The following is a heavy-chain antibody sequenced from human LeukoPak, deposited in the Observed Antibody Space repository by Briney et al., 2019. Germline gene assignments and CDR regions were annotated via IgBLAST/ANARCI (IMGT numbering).Heavy chain of an antibody. CDR3: ATRSPRRVRGVIGYYFDY. V-gene: IGHV1-24*01. Sequence: ASVKVSCKVSGYTLTELSMHWVRQAPGKGLEWMGGFDPEDGETIYAQKFQGRVTMTEDTSTDTAYMELSSLRSEDTAVYYCATRSPRRVRGVIGYYFDYWGQGTLVTVSS. J-gene: IGHJ4*02. CDR2: FDPEDGET. CDR1: GYTLTELS. D-gene: IGHD3-10*01.